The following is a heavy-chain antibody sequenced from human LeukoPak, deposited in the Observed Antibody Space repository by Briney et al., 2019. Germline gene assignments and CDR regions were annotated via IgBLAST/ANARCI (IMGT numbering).Heavy chain of an antibody. J-gene: IGHJ4*02. Sequence: GGSLRLSCAASGFTFSDYWMSWVRQAPGKGLDSVATLKQDGSAKYYVDSVKGRFTISRDNAKNSLYLQMNSLRDDDTAVYYCARLSYDSGTHYTVYKYWGQGTLVTVSS. V-gene: IGHV3-7*01. CDR3: ARLSYDSGTHYTVYKY. CDR2: LKQDGSAK. D-gene: IGHD3-10*01. CDR1: GFTFSDYW.